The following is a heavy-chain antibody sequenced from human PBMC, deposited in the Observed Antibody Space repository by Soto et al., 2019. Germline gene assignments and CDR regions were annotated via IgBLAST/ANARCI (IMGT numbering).Heavy chain of an antibody. V-gene: IGHV3-23*01. D-gene: IGHD6-6*01. CDR1: GFPFSSYA. CDR3: SRSFSSSSFYFDY. Sequence: EVQLLESGGGLVQPGGSLRLSCAASGFPFSSYAMSWVRHAPDKGLEWVSAIGFTGDSTFYADSVKGRFTISRDNSKNTLYLQMNSLRAEDTAVYFFSRSFSSSSFYFDYWGQGTLVTVSS. CDR2: IGFTGDST. J-gene: IGHJ4*02.